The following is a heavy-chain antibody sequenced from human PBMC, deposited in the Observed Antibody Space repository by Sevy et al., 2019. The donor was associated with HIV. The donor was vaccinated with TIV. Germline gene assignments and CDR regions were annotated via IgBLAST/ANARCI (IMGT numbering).Heavy chain of an antibody. CDR3: AKADSSGYYYLDY. J-gene: IGHJ4*02. Sequence: GGSLRLSCAASGFTFNMYWMTWVRQAPGKGLEWVAVISYDGSNKYYADSVKGRFTISRDNSKNTLYLQMNSLRAEDTAVYYCAKADSSGYYYLDYWGQGTLVTVSS. D-gene: IGHD3-22*01. CDR2: ISYDGSNK. CDR1: GFTFNMYW. V-gene: IGHV3-30*18.